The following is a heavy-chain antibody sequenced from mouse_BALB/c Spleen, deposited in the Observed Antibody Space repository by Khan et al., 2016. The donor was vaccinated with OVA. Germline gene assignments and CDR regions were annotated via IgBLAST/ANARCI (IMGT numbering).Heavy chain of an antibody. CDR1: GYTFTYYV. Sequence: VKLQQSGPELVKPGASVKMSCKASGYTFTYYVITWVKQRTGQGLEWIGEIYPGSDNAYYNERFKGQATLTADKSSNTTHMQLSSLTSEDSAVYFCARGDGYYVYFDYWGQGTTLTVSS. CDR2: IYPGSDNA. CDR3: ARGDGYYVYFDY. V-gene: IGHV1-81*01. J-gene: IGHJ2*01. D-gene: IGHD2-3*01.